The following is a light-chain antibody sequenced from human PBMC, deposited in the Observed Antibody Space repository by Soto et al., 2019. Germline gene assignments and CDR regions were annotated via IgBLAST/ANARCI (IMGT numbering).Light chain of an antibody. V-gene: IGKV3D-15*01. CDR1: QSVSSN. CDR2: GAS. CDR3: QQYNSWSQWT. J-gene: IGKJ1*01. Sequence: EIVMTQSPATLSVSPGERATLSCRASQSVSSNLAWYQQKPGQTPRLLIYGASARATGIPARFSCSGSGTEFSLTISSLLSEYVAVDYCQQYNSWSQWTFGQGTKVEIK.